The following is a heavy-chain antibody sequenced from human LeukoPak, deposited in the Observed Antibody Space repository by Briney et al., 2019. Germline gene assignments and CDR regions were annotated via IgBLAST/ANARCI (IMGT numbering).Heavy chain of an antibody. CDR2: ISYDGSHK. Sequence: PGGSLRLSCAASGFTFSSYAMHWVRQAPGKGLEWVAVISYDGSHKNYADSVKGRFTISRDNSKNTVYLQMNSLRPEDTAVYYCARVGCSSTSCYEEDPDYYYYYGMDVWGKGTTVTVSS. CDR1: GFTFSSYA. V-gene: IGHV3-30*04. J-gene: IGHJ6*04. CDR3: ARVGCSSTSCYEEDPDYYYYYGMDV. D-gene: IGHD2-2*01.